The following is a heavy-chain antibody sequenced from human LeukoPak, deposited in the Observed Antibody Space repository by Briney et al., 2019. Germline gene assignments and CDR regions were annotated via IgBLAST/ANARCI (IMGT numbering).Heavy chain of an antibody. V-gene: IGHV4-61*05. J-gene: IGHJ4*02. D-gene: IGHD5-18*01. CDR2: IYYSGST. Sequence: SETLSLTCTVSGGSISSSSYYWSWIRQPPGKGLEWIGYIYYSGSTNYNPSLKSRVTISVDTSKNQFSLKLSSVTAADTAVYYCARHETTAMVTLDYWGQGTLVTVSS. CDR1: GGSISSSSYY. CDR3: ARHETTAMVTLDY.